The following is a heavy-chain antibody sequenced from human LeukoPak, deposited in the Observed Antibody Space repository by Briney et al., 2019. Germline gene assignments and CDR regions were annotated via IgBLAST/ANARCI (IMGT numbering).Heavy chain of an antibody. CDR1: GGSISSSSYY. Sequence: PSETLSLTCTVSGGSISSSSYYWGWIRQPPGKGLEWIGSIYYNGSTYYNPSLKSRVTISVDTSKNQFSLKLSSVTAADTAVYYCARDFGGAFDIWGQGTMVTVSS. CDR2: IYYNGST. V-gene: IGHV4-39*07. J-gene: IGHJ3*02. CDR3: ARDFGGAFDI. D-gene: IGHD3-3*01.